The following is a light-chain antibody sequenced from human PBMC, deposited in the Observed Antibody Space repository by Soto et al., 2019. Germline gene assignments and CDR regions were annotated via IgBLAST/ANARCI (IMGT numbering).Light chain of an antibody. CDR3: RQSYSALSST. J-gene: IGKJ5*01. Sequence: DIQMTQSPSSLSASVGDRVTITCRASESIARHLNWYQQRPGKAPKLLIYAASSLQNGVPSRFRGGGSGTDSALTISNLQPEEFSTYYCRQSYSALSSTFGQGTRLEIK. CDR1: ESIARH. V-gene: IGKV1-39*01. CDR2: AAS.